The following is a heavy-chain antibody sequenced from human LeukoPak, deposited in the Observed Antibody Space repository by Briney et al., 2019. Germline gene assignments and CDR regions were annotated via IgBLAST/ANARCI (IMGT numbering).Heavy chain of an antibody. J-gene: IGHJ6*02. CDR2: IYSGGST. CDR1: GFTVSSNY. D-gene: IGHD3-22*01. CDR3: ARVTTYYYDSSGYYYNYYGMDV. Sequence: GGSLRLSCAASGFTVSSNYMSWVRQAPGKGLEWVSVIYSGGSTYYADSVKGKFTISRDNSKNTLYLQMNSLRAEDTAVYYCARVTTYYYDSSGYYYNYYGMDVWGQGTTVTVSS. V-gene: IGHV3-66*01.